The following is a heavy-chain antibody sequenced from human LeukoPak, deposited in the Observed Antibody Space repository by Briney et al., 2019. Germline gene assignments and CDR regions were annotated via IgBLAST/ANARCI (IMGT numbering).Heavy chain of an antibody. CDR2: IYYSGST. Sequence: SETLSLTCTVSGGSISTYYWSWIRQPPGKGLEWTGFIYYSGSTNYNPSLKSRVTISVDASKNQFSLKLNSVTAADTAVYYCARDIEAGGYNWFDPWGQGTLVSVSS. J-gene: IGHJ5*02. CDR1: GGSISTYY. V-gene: IGHV4-59*01. CDR3: ARDIEAGGYNWFDP. D-gene: IGHD6-13*01.